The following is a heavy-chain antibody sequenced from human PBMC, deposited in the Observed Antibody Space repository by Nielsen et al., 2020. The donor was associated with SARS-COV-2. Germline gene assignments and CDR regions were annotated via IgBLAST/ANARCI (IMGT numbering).Heavy chain of an antibody. CDR2: ISWNSGSI. V-gene: IGHV3-9*01. J-gene: IGHJ6*01. Sequence: SLKISCAASGFTFDDYAMHWVRQAPGKGLEWVSGISWNSGSIAYADSVKGRFTISRDNAKNSLLLQMNSLHQGPIGLPPGTLLQEHLWG. CDR3: TLLQEHL. CDR1: GFTFDDYA.